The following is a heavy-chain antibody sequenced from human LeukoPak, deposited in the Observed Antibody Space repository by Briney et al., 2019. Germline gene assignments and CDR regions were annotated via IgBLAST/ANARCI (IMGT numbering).Heavy chain of an antibody. D-gene: IGHD3-22*01. J-gene: IGHJ5*02. CDR1: GGSISTYY. CDR3: ARGLRSYDNSGYYWFDP. CDR2: IYYSGST. V-gene: IGHV4-59*01. Sequence: SETLSLTCTASGGSISTYYWSWIRQPPGKGLEWMGYIYYSGSTNYSPSLKSRVTISVHTSKNQFSLKLNSETAADTAVYYCARGLRSYDNSGYYWFDPWGQGTLVTVSS.